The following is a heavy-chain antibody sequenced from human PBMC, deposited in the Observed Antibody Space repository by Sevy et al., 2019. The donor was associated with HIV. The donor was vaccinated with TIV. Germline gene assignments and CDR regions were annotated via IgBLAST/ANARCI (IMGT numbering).Heavy chain of an antibody. CDR2: INYSGIT. CDR3: AGPILTYNNGWSYYDY. CDR1: GASISSSGYY. V-gene: IGHV4-39*01. Sequence: SETLSLTCTVSGASISSSGYYWGWIRQPPGKGLEWIASINYSGITFYNPSLKSRITISADTSKNQFSLDLNCVTAADTAIYYCAGPILTYNNGWSYYDYWGQGTVVTVSS. D-gene: IGHD6-19*01. J-gene: IGHJ4*02.